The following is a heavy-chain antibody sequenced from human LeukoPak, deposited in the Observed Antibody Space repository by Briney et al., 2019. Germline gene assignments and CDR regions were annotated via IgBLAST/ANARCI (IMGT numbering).Heavy chain of an antibody. Sequence: ASVKVSCKASGYTSTSYDINWVRQATGQGLEWMGWMNPNSGNTGYAQKFQGRVTITRNTSISTAYMELSSLRSEDTAVYYCARGLVGKDYYYYYMDVWGKGTTVTVSS. J-gene: IGHJ6*03. V-gene: IGHV1-8*03. CDR1: GYTSTSYD. CDR2: MNPNSGNT. D-gene: IGHD6-19*01. CDR3: ARGLVGKDYYYYYMDV.